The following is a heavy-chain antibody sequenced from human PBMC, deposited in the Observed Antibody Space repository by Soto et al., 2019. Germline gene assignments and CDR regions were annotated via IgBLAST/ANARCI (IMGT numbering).Heavy chain of an antibody. CDR3: ARLNFGVVREMWNLGNYYYYMDV. D-gene: IGHD3-3*01. CDR2: IYYSGST. Sequence: SETLSLTCTVAGGSISSYYWSWIRQPTGKGLEWIGYIYYSGSTNYNPSLKSRVTISVDTSKNQFSLKLSSVTAADTAVYYCARLNFGVVREMWNLGNYYYYMDVWGKGTTVTVS. V-gene: IGHV4-59*08. J-gene: IGHJ6*03. CDR1: GGSISSYY.